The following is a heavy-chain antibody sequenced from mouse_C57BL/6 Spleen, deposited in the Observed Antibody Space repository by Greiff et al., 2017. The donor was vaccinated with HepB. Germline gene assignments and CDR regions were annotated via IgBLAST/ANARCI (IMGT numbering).Heavy chain of an antibody. Sequence: LVESGPELVKPGASVKLSCKASGYTFTSYDINWVKQRPGQGLEWIGWIYPRDGSTKYNEKFKGKATLTVDTSSSTAYMELHSLTSEVSAVYFCAGAAQARFDYWGQGTTLTVSS. V-gene: IGHV1-85*01. CDR1: GYTFTSYD. CDR3: AGAAQARFDY. D-gene: IGHD3-2*02. J-gene: IGHJ2*01. CDR2: IYPRDGST.